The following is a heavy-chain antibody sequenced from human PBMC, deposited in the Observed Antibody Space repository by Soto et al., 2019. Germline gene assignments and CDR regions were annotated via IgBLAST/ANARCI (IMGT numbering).Heavy chain of an antibody. Sequence: LRLSCAASGFTFSSYWMSWVRQAPGKGLEWVANIKQDGSEKYYVDSVKGRFTISRDNAKNSLYLQMNSLRAEDTAVYYCAREQWLVQRGYYFDYWGQGTLVTVSS. CDR2: IKQDGSEK. CDR1: GFTFSSYW. CDR3: AREQWLVQRGYYFDY. D-gene: IGHD6-19*01. J-gene: IGHJ4*02. V-gene: IGHV3-7*03.